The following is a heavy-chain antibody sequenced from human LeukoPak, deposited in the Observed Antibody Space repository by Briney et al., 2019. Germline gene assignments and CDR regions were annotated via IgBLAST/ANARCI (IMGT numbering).Heavy chain of an antibody. Sequence: PSETLSLTCTVSGGSISSSSYYWGWIRQPPGKGLEWIGSIYYSGSTYYNPSLKSRVTISVDTSKNQFSLKLSSATAADTAVYYCASAPYSDYFDYWGQGTLVTVSS. CDR3: ASAPYSDYFDY. V-gene: IGHV4-39*01. CDR2: IYYSGST. J-gene: IGHJ4*02. D-gene: IGHD4-11*01. CDR1: GGSISSSSYY.